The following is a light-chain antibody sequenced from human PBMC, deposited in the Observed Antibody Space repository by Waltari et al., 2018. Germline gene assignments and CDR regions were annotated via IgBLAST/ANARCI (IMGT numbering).Light chain of an antibody. J-gene: IGLJ3*02. V-gene: IGLV1-51*01. Sequence: QSVLTQPPSVSAAPGQKVTISCSGSSANIENNYVSWYHHLPGTAPKVLIYANNKGHSGIPDRFSGSKSGASATLGISGLQTGDEADYYCGTWDSSLSAWVFGGGTKLTVL. CDR3: GTWDSSLSAWV. CDR1: SANIENNY. CDR2: ANN.